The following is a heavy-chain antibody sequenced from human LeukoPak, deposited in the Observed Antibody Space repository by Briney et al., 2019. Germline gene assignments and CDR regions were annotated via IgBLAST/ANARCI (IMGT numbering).Heavy chain of an antibody. CDR2: INHSGST. Sequence: GSLRLSCGVYGGSFSGYYWSWIRQPPGKGLEWIGEINHSGSTNYNPSLKSRVTISVDTSKNQFSLKLSSVTAADTAVYYCARALAGLGPWGQGTLVTVSS. J-gene: IGHJ5*02. D-gene: IGHD6-19*01. CDR1: GGSFSGYY. CDR3: ARALAGLGP. V-gene: IGHV4-34*01.